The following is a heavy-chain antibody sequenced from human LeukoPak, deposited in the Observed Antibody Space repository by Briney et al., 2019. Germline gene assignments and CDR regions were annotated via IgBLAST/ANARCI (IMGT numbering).Heavy chain of an antibody. J-gene: IGHJ4*02. V-gene: IGHV3-23*01. CDR3: AKRGVVIRVILVGFHKEAYYFDS. D-gene: IGHD3-22*01. CDR1: GITLSNYG. CDR2: IRDSGGRT. Sequence: PGGSLRISCAVTGITLSNYGMSWVRQAPGKGLEWVAGIRDSGGRTNYADSVKGRFTISRDNPKNTIYLQMNSLRAEDTAVYFCAKRGVVIRVILVGFHKEAYYFDSWGQGALVTVSS.